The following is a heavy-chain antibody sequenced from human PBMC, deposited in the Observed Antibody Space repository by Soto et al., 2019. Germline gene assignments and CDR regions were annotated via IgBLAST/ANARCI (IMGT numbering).Heavy chain of an antibody. V-gene: IGHV3-7*01. CDR1: GFTFTSYY. J-gene: IGHJ4*02. CDR3: AKWGGGGSDY. Sequence: EVQLVESGGGLVQPGGSLRLSCAASGFTFTSYYMSWVRQAQGKGLEWVASINEDGSERYYVDSVKGRFTVSRDNAKNSLYLQMNSLRAEDTAIYYCAKWGGGGSDYWGQGSLVTVSS. CDR2: INEDGSER. D-gene: IGHD1-26*01.